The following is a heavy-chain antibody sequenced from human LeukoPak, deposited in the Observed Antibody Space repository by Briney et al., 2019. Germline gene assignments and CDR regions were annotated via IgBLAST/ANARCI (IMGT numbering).Heavy chain of an antibody. Sequence: RGESLKISCQSSGHSFASYWIGRVRQMPGQGLEWMGIIYPGDSDTRYSPSFEGQVTISVDKSITTAYLQWTSLKASDTAMYYCARLAGNNWLDPWGQGTLVTVSS. CDR3: ARLAGNNWLDP. J-gene: IGHJ5*02. CDR1: GHSFASYW. CDR2: IYPGDSDT. V-gene: IGHV5-51*01.